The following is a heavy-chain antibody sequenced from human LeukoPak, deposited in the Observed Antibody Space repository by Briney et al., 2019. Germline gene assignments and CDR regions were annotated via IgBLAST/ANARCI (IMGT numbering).Heavy chain of an antibody. Sequence: ASVKVSCKASGYTFTGYDINWVRQATGQGLEWMGWMNPNSGNTGYAQKFQGRVTMTRNTSISTAYMELSSLRSEDTAVYYCARTYYYDSSGYYNWFDPWGQGTLVTVSS. J-gene: IGHJ5*02. CDR3: ARTYYYDSSGYYNWFDP. D-gene: IGHD3-22*01. CDR2: MNPNSGNT. CDR1: GYTFTGYD. V-gene: IGHV1-8*01.